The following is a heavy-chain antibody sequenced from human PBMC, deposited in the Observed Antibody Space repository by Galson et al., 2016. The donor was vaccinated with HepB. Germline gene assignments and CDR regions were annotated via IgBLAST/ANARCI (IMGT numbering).Heavy chain of an antibody. D-gene: IGHD3-22*01. CDR3: ARASMFDRSGFYLPYWYFDL. J-gene: IGHJ2*01. V-gene: IGHV3-33*01. Sequence: SLRLSCAASGFTFNSFGMHWVRQAPGKGLEWVAVIWSDGSNKYFTDSVKGRFTISRDNSKNTLYLQMNSLRVEDTAVYYCARASMFDRSGFYLPYWYFDLWGRGTLVTVSS. CDR2: IWSDGSNK. CDR1: GFTFNSFG.